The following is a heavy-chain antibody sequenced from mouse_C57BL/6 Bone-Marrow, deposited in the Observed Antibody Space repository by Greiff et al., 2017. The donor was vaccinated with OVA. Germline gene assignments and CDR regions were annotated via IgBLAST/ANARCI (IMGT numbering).Heavy chain of an antibody. Sequence: EVMLVESGPVLVKPGASVKMSCKASGYTFTDYYMNWVKQSHGKSLEWIGVINPYNGGTSYNQKFKGKATLTVDKSSSTAYMELNSLTSEDSAVYYCARIAGNYFDYWGQGTTLTVSS. CDR1: GYTFTDYY. CDR3: ARIAGNYFDY. J-gene: IGHJ2*01. CDR2: INPYNGGT. D-gene: IGHD4-1*01. V-gene: IGHV1-19*01.